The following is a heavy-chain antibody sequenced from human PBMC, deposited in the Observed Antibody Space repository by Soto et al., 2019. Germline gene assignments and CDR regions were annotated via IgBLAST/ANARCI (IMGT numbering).Heavy chain of an antibody. V-gene: IGHV2-26*01. Sequence: SGPTLVNPTETLTLTCTVSGFSHSNARMGVSWIRQPPGKALECLAHIFSNDEKSYSTSPKSRLTISKDTSKSQVFLTMTNMDPVDTATYYCARTMVTTWGYYFDYWGQGTMVTVSS. CDR3: ARTMVTTWGYYFDY. J-gene: IGHJ4*02. CDR2: IFSNDEK. D-gene: IGHD4-17*01. CDR1: GFSHSNARMG.